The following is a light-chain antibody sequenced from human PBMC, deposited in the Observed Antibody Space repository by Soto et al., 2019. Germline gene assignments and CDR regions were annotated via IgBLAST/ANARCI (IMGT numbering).Light chain of an antibody. V-gene: IGLV2-14*01. CDR1: SSDVGGYNY. CDR3: SSYTSSSPLV. Sequence: QYALTQPASVSGSPGQSITISCTGTSSDVGGYNYVSWYQQHPGKAPKLMIYEVSNRPSGVSNRFSGSKSGNTASLTISGLQAEDEAEYYCSSYTSSSPLVFGGGTKLTVL. CDR2: EVS. J-gene: IGLJ3*02.